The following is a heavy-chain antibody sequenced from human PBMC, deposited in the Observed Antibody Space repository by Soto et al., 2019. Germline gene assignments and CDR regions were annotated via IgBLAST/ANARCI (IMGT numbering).Heavy chain of an antibody. V-gene: IGHV1-69*01. Sequence: QVQLVQSGAEVKESGSSVKVSCKASGGGNLRDYRTTWVRRAPGQGLEWMGGIIPKLGSANYAQNFQGRVTVTADESTNTVYMELRSLRSDDTAVYYCARGGDVYNFGAGYWGQGTPVTVSS. J-gene: IGHJ4*02. CDR2: IIPKLGSA. CDR1: GGGNLRDYR. CDR3: ARGGDVYNFGAGY. D-gene: IGHD2-21*01.